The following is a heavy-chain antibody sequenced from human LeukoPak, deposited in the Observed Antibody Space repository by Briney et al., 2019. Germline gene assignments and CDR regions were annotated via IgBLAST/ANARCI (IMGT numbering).Heavy chain of an antibody. CDR3: ARALGYSFDY. CDR1: GGSISSYY. D-gene: IGHD2-15*01. Sequence: SETLSLTCTVSGGSISSYYWNWIRHPPGKGLEWIGYIYYSGSTNYNPSLKSRVTISVDTSKNQFSLKLSSVTAADTAVYYCARALGYSFDYWGQGTLVTVSS. J-gene: IGHJ4*02. V-gene: IGHV4-59*01. CDR2: IYYSGST.